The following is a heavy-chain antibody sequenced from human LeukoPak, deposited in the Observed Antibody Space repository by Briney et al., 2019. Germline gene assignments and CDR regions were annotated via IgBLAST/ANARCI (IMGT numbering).Heavy chain of an antibody. Sequence: ASVKVSCKASGYTFTGYYMHWVRQAPGQGLEWMGWINPNSGGTNYARKFQGRVTMTRDTSISTAYMELSRLRSDDTAVYYCARTGGKWELHFDYWGQGTLVTVSS. D-gene: IGHD1-26*01. CDR2: INPNSGGT. J-gene: IGHJ4*02. CDR3: ARTGGKWELHFDY. CDR1: GYTFTGYY. V-gene: IGHV1-2*02.